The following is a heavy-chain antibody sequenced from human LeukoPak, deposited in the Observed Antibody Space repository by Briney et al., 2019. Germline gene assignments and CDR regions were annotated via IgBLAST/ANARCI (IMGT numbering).Heavy chain of an antibody. D-gene: IGHD3-22*01. CDR2: INHSGRT. Sequence: SETLSLTCAVYGGSPSGYNWFWIRQPPGKGLEWIGKINHSGRTNYNPSLKSRVTISIDKSENRFSVKLTSVTAADSAVYFCARAYYYDSTGYFEDEYWGQGTLVAVSS. CDR3: ARAYYYDSTGYFEDEY. V-gene: IGHV4-34*01. CDR1: GGSPSGYN. J-gene: IGHJ4*02.